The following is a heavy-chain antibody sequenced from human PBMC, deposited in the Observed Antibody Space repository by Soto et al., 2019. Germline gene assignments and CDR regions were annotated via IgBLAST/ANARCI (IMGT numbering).Heavy chain of an antibody. CDR2: IKQDGSGK. J-gene: IGHJ4*02. CDR1: GFTFTNYW. V-gene: IGHV3-7*01. CDR3: ARDAPTNSPTSGWCDT. D-gene: IGHD2-21*01. Sequence: PGGSLRLSCVASGFTFTNYWMSWVRQAPGKGLEWVANIKQDGSGKYYVDSVRGRFTISRDNAKNSLYLEMNSLRVEDTAVYYCARDAPTNSPTSGWCDTWGQGTRVTVSS.